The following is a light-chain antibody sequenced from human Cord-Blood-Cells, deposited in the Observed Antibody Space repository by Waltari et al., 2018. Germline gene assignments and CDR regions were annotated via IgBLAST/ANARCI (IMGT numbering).Light chain of an antibody. J-gene: IGLJ2*01. V-gene: IGLV2-14*01. CDR3: SSYTSSSTLV. Sequence: QSALTQPASVSGSPGQSITISCTGTSSDVGGYNYVSWYQPHPGKAPKLMIYDVSKRPSGVSNRFSGSKSGTTASLTISGLQAEDEADYYCSSYTSSSTLVFGGGTKLTVL. CDR1: SSDVGGYNY. CDR2: DVS.